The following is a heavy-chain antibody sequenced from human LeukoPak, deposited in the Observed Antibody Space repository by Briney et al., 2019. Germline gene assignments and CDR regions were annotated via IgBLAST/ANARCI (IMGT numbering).Heavy chain of an antibody. CDR2: ISSSSSTI. J-gene: IGHJ6*03. CDR3: ARDVVRGVIALLSHYYYYYMDV. V-gene: IGHV3-48*04. CDR1: GFTFSSYS. Sequence: GGSLRLSCAASGFTFSSYSMNWVRQAPGKGLEWVSYISSSSSTIYYADSVKGRFTISRDNAKNSLYLQMNSLRAEDTAVYYCARDVVRGVIALLSHYYYYYMDVWGKGTTVTVSS. D-gene: IGHD3-10*01.